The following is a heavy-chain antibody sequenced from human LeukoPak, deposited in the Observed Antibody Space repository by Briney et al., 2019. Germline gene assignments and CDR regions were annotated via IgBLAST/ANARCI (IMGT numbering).Heavy chain of an antibody. CDR1: GGSFSGYY. V-gene: IGHV4-34*01. J-gene: IGHJ6*03. CDR2: INHSGST. CDR3: ARRSGSYYYYYYMDI. Sequence: SETLSLTCAVYGGSFSGYYWSWIRQPAGKGLEWIGEINHSGSTNYNPSLKSRVTISVDTSKNQFSLKLSSVTAADTAVYYCARRSGSYYYYYYMDIWGKGTTVTVSS.